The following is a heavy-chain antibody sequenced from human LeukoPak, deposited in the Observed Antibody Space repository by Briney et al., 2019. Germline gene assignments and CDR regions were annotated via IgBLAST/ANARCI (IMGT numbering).Heavy chain of an antibody. J-gene: IGHJ4*02. CDR3: ASGRQLGY. D-gene: IGHD4-11*01. CDR2: IKQDGSEK. CDR1: GFTFSSYW. V-gene: IGHV3-7*01. Sequence: PGGSLRLSCAASGFTFSSYWLSWVRQAPGKGLEWVANIKQDGSEKYYVDSVKGRFTISRDNAKNSVYLQMNSLRAEDTALYCCASGRQLGYWGQGTLVTVSS.